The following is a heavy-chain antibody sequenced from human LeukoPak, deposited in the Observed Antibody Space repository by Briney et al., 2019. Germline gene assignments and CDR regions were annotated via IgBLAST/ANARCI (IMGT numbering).Heavy chain of an antibody. CDR1: GGSISSSSYY. V-gene: IGHV4-39*07. J-gene: IGHJ4*02. CDR2: IYYSGST. D-gene: IGHD6-13*01. Sequence: SETLSLTCTVSGGSISSSSYYWGWIRQPPGKGLEWIGSIYYSGSTYYNPSLKSRVTISVDTSKNQFSLKLSSVTAADTAVYYCARGGIEDYWGQGTLVTVSS. CDR3: ARGGIEDY.